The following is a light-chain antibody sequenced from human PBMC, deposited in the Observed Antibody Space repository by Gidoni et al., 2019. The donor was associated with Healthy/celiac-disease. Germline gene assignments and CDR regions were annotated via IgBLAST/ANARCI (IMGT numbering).Light chain of an antibody. J-gene: IGKJ2*02. CDR3: QQSYSTRCT. CDR2: AAS. CDR1: QSISSY. Sequence: EIQMTQSPSSLSASVGDRVTITCRASQSISSYLNWYQQKPGKAPKLLIYAASSLQSGVPSRFSGSGSGTDFTLTISSLQPEDFATYYCQQSYSTRCTFGQGTKLEIK. V-gene: IGKV1-39*01.